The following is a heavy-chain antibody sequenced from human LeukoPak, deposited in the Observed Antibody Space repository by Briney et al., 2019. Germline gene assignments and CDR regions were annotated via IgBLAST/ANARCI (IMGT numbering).Heavy chain of an antibody. Sequence: ASVKVSCKASGYTFTSYGISWVRQAPGQGLEWMGWISAYNGNTNYAQKFQGRVTMTRDTSISTAYMELSRLRSDDTAVYYCVTFDSSGYYFDYWGQGTLVTVSS. CDR1: GYTFTSYG. V-gene: IGHV1-18*01. CDR2: ISAYNGNT. J-gene: IGHJ4*02. CDR3: VTFDSSGYYFDY. D-gene: IGHD3-22*01.